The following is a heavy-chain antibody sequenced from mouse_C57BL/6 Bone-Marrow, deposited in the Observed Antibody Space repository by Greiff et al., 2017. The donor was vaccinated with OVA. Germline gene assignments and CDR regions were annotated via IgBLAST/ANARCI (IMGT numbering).Heavy chain of an antibody. D-gene: IGHD1-1*01. CDR1: GFTFSSYG. J-gene: IGHJ4*01. Sequence: EVQVVESGGDLVKPGGSLKLSCAASGFTFSSYGMSWVRQTPDKRLEWVATISSGGSYTYYPDSVKGRFTISRDNAKNTLYLQMSSLKSEDTAMYYCARPYYYGSSYGAMDYWGQGTSVTVSS. CDR2: ISSGGSYT. CDR3: ARPYYYGSSYGAMDY. V-gene: IGHV5-6*01.